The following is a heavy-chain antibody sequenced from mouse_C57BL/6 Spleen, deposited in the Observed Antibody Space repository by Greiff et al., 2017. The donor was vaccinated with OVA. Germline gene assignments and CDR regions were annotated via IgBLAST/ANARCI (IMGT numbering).Heavy chain of an antibody. V-gene: IGHV1-61*01. Sequence: QVQLQQPGAELVRPGSSVKLSCKASGYTFTSYWMDWVKQRPGQGLEWIGNIYPSDSETHYNQKFKDKATLTVDKSSSTAYMQLSSLTSEDSAVYYCARGTVVGGYFDYWGQGTTLTVSS. J-gene: IGHJ2*01. CDR2: IYPSDSET. CDR3: ARGTVVGGYFDY. D-gene: IGHD1-1*01. CDR1: GYTFTSYW.